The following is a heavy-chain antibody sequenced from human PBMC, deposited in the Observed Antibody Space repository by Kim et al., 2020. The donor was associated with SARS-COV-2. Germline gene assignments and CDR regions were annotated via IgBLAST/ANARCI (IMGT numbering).Heavy chain of an antibody. CDR2: IWFDGITK. V-gene: IGHV3-33*06. CDR3: TKDAPNSDSAFDS. Sequence: GGSLRLSCGASGFTFRTHAMHWVRQAPGKGLEWVAMIWFDGITKYYGESVQGRFTISRDNSNNMVFLEMNSLRAEDTAVYYCTKDAPNSDSAFDSWGQGTQVTVS. CDR1: GFTFRTHA. J-gene: IGHJ4*02. D-gene: IGHD1-26*01.